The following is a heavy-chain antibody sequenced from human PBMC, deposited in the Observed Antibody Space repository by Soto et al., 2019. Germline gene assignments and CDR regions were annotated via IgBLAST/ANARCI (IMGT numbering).Heavy chain of an antibody. CDR2: IYYSGST. Sequence: PSGTLSLTCTVSGGSISSYYWSWIRQPPGKGLEWIGYIYYSGSTNYNPSLKSRVTISVDTSKNQFSLKLSSVTAADTAVYYCARDLDSLDYWGQGTLVTVSS. J-gene: IGHJ4*02. CDR3: ARDLDSLDY. CDR1: GGSISSYY. V-gene: IGHV4-59*01.